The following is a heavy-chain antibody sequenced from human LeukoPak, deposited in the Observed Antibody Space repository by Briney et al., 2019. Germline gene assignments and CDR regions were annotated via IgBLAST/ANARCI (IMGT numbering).Heavy chain of an antibody. J-gene: IGHJ4*02. D-gene: IGHD6-13*01. CDR2: ILHSGST. CDR3: ARHDLAAAGYYFDY. CDR1: GGSFSGYY. V-gene: IGHV4-34*12. Sequence: PSETLSLTCAVYGGSFSGYYWSWIRQPPGKGLEWIGYILHSGSTYHNPSFKSRVTISVDMSKNQFSLKLSSVTAADTAVYYRARHDLAAAGYYFDYWGQGTLVTVSS.